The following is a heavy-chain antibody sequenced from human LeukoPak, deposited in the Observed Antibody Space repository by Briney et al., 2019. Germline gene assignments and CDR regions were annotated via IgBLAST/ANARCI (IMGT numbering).Heavy chain of an antibody. CDR2: MNPNSGNT. CDR1: GYTFTSYD. J-gene: IGHJ5*02. Sequence: GASVKVSCKASGYTFTSYDINWVRQATGQGLEWMGWMNPNSGNTGYAQKFQGRVTMTRNTSISTDYMELSSQRSEDTAVYYCAKGSRGARGRFSKNWFDPWGQGTLVTVSS. CDR3: AKGSRGARGRFSKNWFDP. D-gene: IGHD3-10*01. V-gene: IGHV1-8*01.